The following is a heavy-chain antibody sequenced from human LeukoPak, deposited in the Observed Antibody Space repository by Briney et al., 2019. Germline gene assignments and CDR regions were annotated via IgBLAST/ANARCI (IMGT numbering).Heavy chain of an antibody. V-gene: IGHV1-2*02. CDR1: GYPFNDYY. CDR3: SREDY. Sequence: ASVKVSCKASGYPFNDYYLFWVRQAPGHGLEWMAWINPKSGDTRFAQRFDGRVTLTRDTSISTVHMELNSLTPDDTAIYYCSREDYWGQGTLVTVSS. J-gene: IGHJ4*02. CDR2: INPKSGDT.